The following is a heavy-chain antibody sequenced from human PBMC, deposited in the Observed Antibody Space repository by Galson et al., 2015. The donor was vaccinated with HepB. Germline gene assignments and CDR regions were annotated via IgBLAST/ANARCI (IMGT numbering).Heavy chain of an antibody. CDR3: GRSRGASGYHYDY. V-gene: IGHV3-74*03. Sequence: SLRRSCAATSGFPFNNYKIHCVRHVPGKALVWVAYIDSDERGTKYADSVKGRFTISRDNARNTVFLQMNSLRVEDTAVYFCGRSRGASGYHYDYWGQGTLVAVSS. CDR2: IDSDERGT. J-gene: IGHJ4*02. CDR1: GFPFNNYK. D-gene: IGHD3-22*01.